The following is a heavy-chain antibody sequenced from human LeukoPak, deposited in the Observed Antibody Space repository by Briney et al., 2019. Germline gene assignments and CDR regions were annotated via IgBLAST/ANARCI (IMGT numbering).Heavy chain of an antibody. Sequence: SQTLSLTCTVSGGSISSGGYYWSWIRQPPGKGLEWIGYIYHSGSTYYNPSLKSRVTISVDRSRNQFSLKLSSVTAADTAVYYCASGWFGELDFDYWGQGTLVTVSS. CDR3: ASGWFGELDFDY. J-gene: IGHJ4*02. CDR1: GGSISSGGYY. V-gene: IGHV4-30-2*01. CDR2: IYHSGST. D-gene: IGHD3-10*01.